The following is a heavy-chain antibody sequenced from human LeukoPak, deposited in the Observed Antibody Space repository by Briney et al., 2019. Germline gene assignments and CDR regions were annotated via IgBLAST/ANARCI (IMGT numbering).Heavy chain of an antibody. J-gene: IGHJ6*03. Sequence: PGGSLRLSCAASGFTFSGYWMHWVRQGPEKGLELVSRIDNDGHGIIYADSVKGRFTTSRDNAKNTLYLQMNSLRVEDTAVYYCAAGGGWDPSFGVVTHIDAWGKGTTVAAS. CDR2: IDNDGHGI. V-gene: IGHV3-74*01. CDR3: AAGGGWDPSFGVVTHIDA. CDR1: GFTFSGYW. D-gene: IGHD3-3*01.